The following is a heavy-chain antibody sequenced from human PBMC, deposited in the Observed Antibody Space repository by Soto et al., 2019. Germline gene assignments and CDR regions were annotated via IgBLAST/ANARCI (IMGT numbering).Heavy chain of an antibody. D-gene: IGHD2-15*01. J-gene: IGHJ4*02. Sequence: GGSLRISCAASGFTFSNYAMSWVRQAPGKGLEWVSAISGTDSGTFYADSGKGRFTVSRDNSKNSMYLQMNSLRAEDKAVFYCAKAPLGSCSGAICYSFDYWCQGTLVTVSS. V-gene: IGHV3-23*01. CDR1: GFTFSNYA. CDR2: ISGTDSGT. CDR3: AKAPLGSCSGAICYSFDY.